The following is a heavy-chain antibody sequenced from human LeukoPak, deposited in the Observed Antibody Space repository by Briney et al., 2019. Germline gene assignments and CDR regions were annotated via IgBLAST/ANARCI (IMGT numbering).Heavy chain of an antibody. V-gene: IGHV4-31*03. CDR2: IYYSGST. D-gene: IGHD3-22*01. CDR3: ARGEDYYDSSGQSITFGY. Sequence: SETLSLTCTVSGGSISSGGYYWSWLRQHPGKGLEWIGYIYYSGSTYYNPSLKSRVTISVDTSKNQFSLKLSSVTAADTAVYYCARGEDYYDSSGQSITFGYWGQGTLVTVSS. CDR1: GGSISSGGYY. J-gene: IGHJ4*02.